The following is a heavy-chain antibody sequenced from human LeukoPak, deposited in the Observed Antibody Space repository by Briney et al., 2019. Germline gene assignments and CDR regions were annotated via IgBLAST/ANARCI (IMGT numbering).Heavy chain of an antibody. V-gene: IGHV4-59*01. Sequence: SETLSLTCTVSGGSISSYYWSWIRQPPGKGLEWIGYIYYSGSTNYNPSLKSRVTISVDTSKNQFSLKLSSVTAADTAVYYCARIRYYGSGSYYPDYWGQGTLATVSS. J-gene: IGHJ4*02. CDR2: IYYSGST. CDR1: GGSISSYY. D-gene: IGHD3-10*01. CDR3: ARIRYYGSGSYYPDY.